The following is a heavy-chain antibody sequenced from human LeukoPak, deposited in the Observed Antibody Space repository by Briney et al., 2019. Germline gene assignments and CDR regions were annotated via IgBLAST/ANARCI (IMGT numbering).Heavy chain of an antibody. CDR2: ISNNGNYI. CDR3: ARLYCSGDCYAFDY. CDR1: GFTFSTYS. V-gene: IGHV3-21*01. D-gene: IGHD2-21*02. J-gene: IGHJ4*02. Sequence: PGGSLRLSCAASGFTFSTYSMNWVRQAPGKGLEWVSSISNNGNYIYYADSVKGRFTISRDNAKNSLYLQMNSLRVEDTAVYYCARLYCSGDCYAFDYWGQGNLVTVSS.